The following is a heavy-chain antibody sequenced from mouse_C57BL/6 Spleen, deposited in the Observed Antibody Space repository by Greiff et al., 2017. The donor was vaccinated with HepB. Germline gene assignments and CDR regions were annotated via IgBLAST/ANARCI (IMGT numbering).Heavy chain of an antibody. V-gene: IGHV14-4*01. J-gene: IGHJ2*01. D-gene: IGHD1-1*01. CDR3: TTYYYGRPYY. CDR1: GFNIKDDY. Sequence: EVQLQQSGAELVRPGASVKLSCTASGFNIKDDYMHWVKQRPEQGLEWIGWIDPENGDTEYASKFQGKATITADTSSTTAYLQLSSLTSEDTAVYYGTTYYYGRPYYWGQSTTLTVSS. CDR2: IDPENGDT.